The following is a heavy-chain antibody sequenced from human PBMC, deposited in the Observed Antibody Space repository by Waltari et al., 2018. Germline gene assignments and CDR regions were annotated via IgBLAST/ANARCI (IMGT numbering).Heavy chain of an antibody. Sequence: QVQLQESGPGLVKPSETLSLTCAVSGYSISSGYYWGWIRQPPGKGLEWIGSTYPSGSPYSHPSLKSRVTISVDTSKNQFSLKLSSVTAADTAVYYCATITRFRGWFDPWGQGTLVTVSS. CDR3: ATITRFRGWFDP. CDR2: TYPSGSP. J-gene: IGHJ5*02. D-gene: IGHD3-10*01. CDR1: GYSISSGYY. V-gene: IGHV4-38-2*01.